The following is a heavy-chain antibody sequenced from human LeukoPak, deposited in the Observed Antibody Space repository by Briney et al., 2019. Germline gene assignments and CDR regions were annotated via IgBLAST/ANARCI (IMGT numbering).Heavy chain of an antibody. D-gene: IGHD2-2*01. J-gene: IGHJ4*02. Sequence: PSETLSLTCAVYGGSFSGYYWSWIRQPPGKGLEWIGEINHSGSTNYNPSLKSRVTISVDTSKNQFSLKLSSVTAADTAVYYCARAGVLYCSSTSCRLFDYWGQGTLVTVSS. CDR3: ARAGVLYCSSTSCRLFDY. CDR1: GGSFSGYY. V-gene: IGHV4-34*01. CDR2: INHSGST.